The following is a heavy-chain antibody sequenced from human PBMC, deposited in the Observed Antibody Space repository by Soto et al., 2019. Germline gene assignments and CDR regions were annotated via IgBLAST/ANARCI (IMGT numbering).Heavy chain of an antibody. Sequence: QVQLQESGPGLVQPSQTLSLTCTVSGGSISSGGYFWSWIRQHPGKGLEWIGSICYSVSTYCNPSLKSRITISVDTSKNQFSLKLSSVTAADTAVYYCARGVAIWGQGTMVTVSS. CDR1: GGSISSGGYF. V-gene: IGHV4-31*03. CDR3: ARGVAI. J-gene: IGHJ3*02. CDR2: ICYSVST.